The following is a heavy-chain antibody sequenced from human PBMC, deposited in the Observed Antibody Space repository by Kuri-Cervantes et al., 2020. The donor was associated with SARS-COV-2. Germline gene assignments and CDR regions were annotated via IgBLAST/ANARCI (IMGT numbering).Heavy chain of an antibody. CDR1: GFTVSSNY. CDR3: AREEVGAFDI. CDR2: IYSGGST. J-gene: IGHJ3*02. V-gene: IGHV3-66*01. D-gene: IGHD1-26*01. Sequence: GGSLRLSCAASGFTVSSNYMSWVRQAPGKGLEWVSVIYSGGSTYYADSVKGRFTISRDNAKNSLYLQMNSLRAEDTAVYYCAREEVGAFDIWGQGTMVTVSS.